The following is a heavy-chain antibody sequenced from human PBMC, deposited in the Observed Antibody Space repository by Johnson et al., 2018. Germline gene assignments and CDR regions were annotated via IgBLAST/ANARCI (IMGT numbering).Heavy chain of an antibody. CDR2: IWYDGSNK. J-gene: IGHJ1*01. CDR1: EFTFSTYG. Sequence: QVQLVESGGGVVQPGRSLRLSCAASEFTFSTYGMHWVRPAPGKGLEWVAVIWYDGSNKYDADSVKGRFTISRDNSKNTLYLQMNSLRAEDTAVYYCARARMPYGDYLEYFQHWGQGTLVAVSS. V-gene: IGHV3-33*01. D-gene: IGHD4-17*01. CDR3: ARARMPYGDYLEYFQH.